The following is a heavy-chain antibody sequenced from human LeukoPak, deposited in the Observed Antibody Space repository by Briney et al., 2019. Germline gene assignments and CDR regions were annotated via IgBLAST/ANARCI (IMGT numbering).Heavy chain of an antibody. CDR3: AGDPSWEILSYFDY. CDR2: ISASGDTI. V-gene: IGHV3-11*04. Sequence: GGSLRLSCAASGFTFRNYYMTWIRHAPGRGLEWVSYISASGDTIYYGDSVRGRFTISRDNAKNSLYLDMNTLKAEDTAVYYCAGDPSWEILSYFDYWGQGTLVTVSS. CDR1: GFTFRNYY. J-gene: IGHJ4*02. D-gene: IGHD1-26*01.